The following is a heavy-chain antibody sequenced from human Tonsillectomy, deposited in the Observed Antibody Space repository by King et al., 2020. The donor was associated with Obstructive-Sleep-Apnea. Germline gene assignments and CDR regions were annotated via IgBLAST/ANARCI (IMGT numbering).Heavy chain of an antibody. CDR1: GFSFGDYY. D-gene: IGHD3-10*01. CDR3: ARGDVVRGVISDY. V-gene: IGHV3-11*01. CDR2: ISRSSSTI. Sequence: VQLVESGGGLVKSGGSLRLSCAASGFSFGDYYMSWIRQAPGKGLEGVSYISRSSSTIYYADSVKGRFIISWDNAKNSLYLQMNSLRVEDTAVYYCARGDVVRGVISDYWGQGTLVTVSS. J-gene: IGHJ4*02.